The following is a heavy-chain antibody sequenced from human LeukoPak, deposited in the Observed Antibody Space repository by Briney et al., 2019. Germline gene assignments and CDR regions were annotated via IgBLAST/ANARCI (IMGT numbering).Heavy chain of an antibody. V-gene: IGHV1-18*01. Sequence: GASVKVSCKASGYTFTSYDISWVRQAPGQGLEWMGRVSAYNGNTNYAQKFQGRVTMTTDTPTSTAYMELRSLRSDDTAVFHCARAAPMARGYYGMDVWGQGTAVTVSS. CDR2: VSAYNGNT. CDR1: GYTFTSYD. D-gene: IGHD3-10*01. J-gene: IGHJ6*02. CDR3: ARAAPMARGYYGMDV.